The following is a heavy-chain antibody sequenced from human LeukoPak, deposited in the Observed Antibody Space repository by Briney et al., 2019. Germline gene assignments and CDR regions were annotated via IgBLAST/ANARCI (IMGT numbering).Heavy chain of an antibody. Sequence: GGSLRLSCAASGFTFSSYSMNWVRQAPGKGLEWVSSISSSSSYIYYADSVKGRFTISRDNAKNSLYLQMNSLRAEDTAVYYCARDLWWTLGGYFDYWGQGTLVTVSS. J-gene: IGHJ4*02. V-gene: IGHV3-21*01. CDR2: ISSSSSYI. CDR1: GFTFSSYS. D-gene: IGHD2-21*01. CDR3: ARDLWWTLGGYFDY.